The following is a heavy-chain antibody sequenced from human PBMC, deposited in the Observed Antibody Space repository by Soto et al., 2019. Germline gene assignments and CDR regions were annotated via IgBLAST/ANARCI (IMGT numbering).Heavy chain of an antibody. D-gene: IGHD6-6*01. Sequence: PSETLSLTCTVSGGSISSGDYYWSWIRQPPGKGLEWIGYIYYSGSTYYNPSLKSRVTISVDTSKNQFSLKLSSVTAADTAVYYCARDPWYSSSFPGPNFDYWGQGTLVTVSS. CDR3: ARDPWYSSSFPGPNFDY. V-gene: IGHV4-30-4*01. CDR1: GGSISSGDYY. J-gene: IGHJ4*02. CDR2: IYYSGST.